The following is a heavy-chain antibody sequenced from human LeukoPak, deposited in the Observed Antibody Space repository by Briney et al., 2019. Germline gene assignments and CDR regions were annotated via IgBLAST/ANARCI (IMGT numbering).Heavy chain of an antibody. CDR2: IWYDGSNK. V-gene: IGHV3-33*01. Sequence: GRSLRLSCAASGFTFSSYGMHWVRQAPGKGLEWVAVIWYDGSNKYYADSVKGRFTISRDNSKNTLYLQMNSLRAEDTAVYNCAREYCSSTSCPKVFDLWGRGTLVTVSS. J-gene: IGHJ2*01. CDR3: AREYCSSTSCPKVFDL. CDR1: GFTFSSYG. D-gene: IGHD2-2*01.